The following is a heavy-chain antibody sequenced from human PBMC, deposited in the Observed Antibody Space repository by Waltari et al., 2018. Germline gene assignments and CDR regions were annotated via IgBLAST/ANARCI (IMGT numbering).Heavy chain of an antibody. CDR3: ARDRSYDDSSGYNNWFDP. V-gene: IGHV1-18*01. Sequence: QVQLVQSGAEVKKPGASVKVSCKASGYTFTSYGIIWVRQAPGQGLEWMGWSRAYNGNTNDAQKLQGRVTMTTDTATSTDYRELRSLRYDDTAVYYWARDRSYDDSSGYNNWFDPWGQGTLVTVSS. CDR2: SRAYNGNT. CDR1: GYTFTSYG. D-gene: IGHD3-22*01. J-gene: IGHJ5*02.